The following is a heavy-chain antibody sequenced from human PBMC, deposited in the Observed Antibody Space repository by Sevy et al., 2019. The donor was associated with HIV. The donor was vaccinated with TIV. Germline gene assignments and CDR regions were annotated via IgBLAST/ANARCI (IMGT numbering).Heavy chain of an antibody. CDR2: ISSSSSYI. Sequence: GGSRRLSCAASGFTFSSYSMNWVRQAPGKGLEWVSSISSSSSYIYYADSVKGRFTISRDNAKNSLYLQMNSLRAEDTAVYYCAREGRRYYYGMDVWGQGTTVTVSS. J-gene: IGHJ6*02. V-gene: IGHV3-21*01. CDR3: AREGRRYYYGMDV. CDR1: GFTFSSYS.